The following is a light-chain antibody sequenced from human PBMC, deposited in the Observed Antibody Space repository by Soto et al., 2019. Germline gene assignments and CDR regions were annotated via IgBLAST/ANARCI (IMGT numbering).Light chain of an antibody. CDR3: QTWGTGIP. Sequence: QSVLTQSPSAAASLGASVKLTCTLSSGHSRYTIAWHQKQPEKGPRYLMKVESDGSHSKGDGIPDRFSGSSSGAERYLIISGLQSEDEADYYCQTWGTGIPFGGGTQLTVL. CDR2: VESDGSH. CDR1: SGHSRYT. J-gene: IGLJ2*01. V-gene: IGLV4-69*01.